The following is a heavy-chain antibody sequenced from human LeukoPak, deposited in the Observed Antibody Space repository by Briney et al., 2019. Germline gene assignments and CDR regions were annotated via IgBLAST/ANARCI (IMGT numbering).Heavy chain of an antibody. CDR3: ARATLDN. J-gene: IGHJ4*02. Sequence: GGSLRLSCAAPGFSVSSNYITWVRQAPGKGLEWVSVIYSDGSAKYADSVKARFTISRDNSKNTVYLQMNRLRVEDTALYYCARATLDNWGQGTLVTVSS. V-gene: IGHV3-53*01. CDR1: GFSVSSNY. CDR2: IYSDGSA.